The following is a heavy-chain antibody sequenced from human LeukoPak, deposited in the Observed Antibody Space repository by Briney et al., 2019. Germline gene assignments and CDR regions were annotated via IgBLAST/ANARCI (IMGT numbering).Heavy chain of an antibody. CDR1: GFTFSNYA. V-gene: IGHV3-23*01. Sequence: GGSLRLSCVASGFTFSNYAMNWVRQAPGKGLEWVSAISGSGGSTYYADSVKGRFTISRDNSQDTLYLQMNGLRAEDTAVYYCAKAPRAAAGTYNGMDVWGQGTTVTVSS. CDR2: ISGSGGST. D-gene: IGHD6-13*01. J-gene: IGHJ6*02. CDR3: AKAPRAAAGTYNGMDV.